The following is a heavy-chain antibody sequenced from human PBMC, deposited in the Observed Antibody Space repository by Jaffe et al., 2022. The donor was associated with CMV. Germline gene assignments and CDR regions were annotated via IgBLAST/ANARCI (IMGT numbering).Heavy chain of an antibody. CDR3: AKTIAFRTYSSSSSEYFHS. CDR1: GFTFSTYA. CDR2: ISGGGGST. Sequence: EVQLLESGGGLVQPGGSLRLSCAASGFTFSTYAMSWVRQAPGKGLEWVAAISGGGGSTFYADSVKGRLTISRDNSKNTLYLQMDSLRVEDTAVYYCAKTIAFRTYSSSSSEYFHSWGQGTLVTVSS. J-gene: IGHJ1*01. V-gene: IGHV3-23*01. D-gene: IGHD6-6*01.